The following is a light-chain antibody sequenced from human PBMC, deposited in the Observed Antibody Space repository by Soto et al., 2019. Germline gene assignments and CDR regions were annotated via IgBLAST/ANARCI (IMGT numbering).Light chain of an antibody. CDR3: QQYGSSHT. CDR2: GAS. V-gene: IGKV3-20*01. Sequence: EIVLTQSPGTLSLSPGEIDTLSCRASQSVSSSYLAWYQQKPGQAPRLIIYGASSRATGIPDRFSGSGSGTDFTFTISRLEPEDFAVFYCQQYGSSHTFGQGTKLEIK. CDR1: QSVSSSY. J-gene: IGKJ2*01.